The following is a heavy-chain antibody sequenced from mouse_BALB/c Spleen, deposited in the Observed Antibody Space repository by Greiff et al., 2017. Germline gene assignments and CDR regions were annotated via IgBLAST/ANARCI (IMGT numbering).Heavy chain of an antibody. J-gene: IGHJ2*01. CDR2: ISNLAYSI. D-gene: IGHD2-1*01. V-gene: IGHV5-15*02. Sequence: EVQLQESGGGLVQPGGSRKLSCAASGFTFSDYGMAWVRQAPGKGPEWVAFISNLAYSIYYADTVTGRFTISRENAKNTLYLEMSSLRSEDTAMYYCARDRGYYGNYFDYWGQGTTLTVSS. CDR3: ARDRGYYGNYFDY. CDR1: GFTFSDYG.